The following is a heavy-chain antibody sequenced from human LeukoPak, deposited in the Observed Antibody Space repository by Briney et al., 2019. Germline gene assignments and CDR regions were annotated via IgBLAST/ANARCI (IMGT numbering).Heavy chain of an antibody. J-gene: IGHJ6*03. Sequence: SVKVSCKASGGTFSSCAISWVRQAPGQGLEWMGGIIPIFGTANYAQKFQGRVTITTDESTSTAYIELSSLRSEDTAVYYCATRYSVWEDARAYSYGPSYYYYMDVWGKGTTVTVSS. D-gene: IGHD5-18*01. CDR2: IIPIFGTA. V-gene: IGHV1-69*05. CDR3: ATRYSVWEDARAYSYGPSYYYYMDV. CDR1: GGTFSSCA.